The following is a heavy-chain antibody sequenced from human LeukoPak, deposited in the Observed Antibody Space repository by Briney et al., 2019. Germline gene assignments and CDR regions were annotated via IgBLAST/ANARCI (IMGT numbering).Heavy chain of an antibody. V-gene: IGHV3-21*01. CDR2: ISSSSSYI. CDR3: VSALYYDFWSGSGY. J-gene: IGHJ4*02. D-gene: IGHD3-3*01. Sequence: GGSLRLSCAASGFTFSSYSMNWVRQAPGKGLEWVSSISSSSSYIYYADSVKGRFTISRDNAKNSLYLQMNSLRAEDTAVYYCVSALYYDFWSGSGYWGQGTLVTVSS. CDR1: GFTFSSYS.